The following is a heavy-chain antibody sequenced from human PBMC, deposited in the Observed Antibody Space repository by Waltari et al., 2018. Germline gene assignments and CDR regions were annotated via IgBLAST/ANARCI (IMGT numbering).Heavy chain of an antibody. D-gene: IGHD6-6*01. CDR3: AGERAALFDAFDI. Sequence: EVQLVESGGGLVKPGGSLRLSCAASGFTFSSYSMNWVPRAPGKGLEWVSSISSSSSYIYYADSVQGRFTISRDNAKNSLYLQMNSLRAEDTAVYYCAGERAALFDAFDIWGQGTMVTVSS. CDR1: GFTFSSYS. CDR2: ISSSSSYI. J-gene: IGHJ3*02. V-gene: IGHV3-21*01.